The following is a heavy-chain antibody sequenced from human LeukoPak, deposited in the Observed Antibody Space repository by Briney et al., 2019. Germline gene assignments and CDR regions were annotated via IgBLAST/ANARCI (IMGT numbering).Heavy chain of an antibody. CDR1: GYTFTGYY. D-gene: IGHD3-10*01. V-gene: IGHV1-2*02. CDR3: ARAPSGSFGELLPDY. Sequence: ASVKVSCKASGYTFTGYYMHWVRQAPGQGLEWMGWINPNSGGTNYAQKFQGRVTMTRDTSISTAYMELSRLRSDDTAVYYCARAPSGSFGELLPDYWGQGTLVTVSS. J-gene: IGHJ4*02. CDR2: INPNSGGT.